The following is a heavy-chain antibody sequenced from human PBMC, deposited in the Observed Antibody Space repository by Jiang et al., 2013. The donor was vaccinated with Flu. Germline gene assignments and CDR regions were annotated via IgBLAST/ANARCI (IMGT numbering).Heavy chain of an antibody. CDR3: ARDLGYSGYGIDY. J-gene: IGHJ4*02. CDR1: GYTFTGYY. CDR2: INPNSGGT. Sequence: SGAEVKKPGASVKVSCKASGYTFTGYYMHWVRQAPGQGLEWMGWINPNSGGTNYAQKFQGRVTITADKSTSTAYMELSGLRSEDTAVYYCARDLGYSGYGIDYWGQGTLVTVSS. D-gene: IGHD5-12*01. V-gene: IGHV1-2*02.